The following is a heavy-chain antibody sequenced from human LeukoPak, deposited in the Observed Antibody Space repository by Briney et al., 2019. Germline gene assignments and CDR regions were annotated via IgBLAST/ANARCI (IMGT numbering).Heavy chain of an antibody. D-gene: IGHD2-21*02. CDR3: AKHRRSTLVTAYFDS. J-gene: IGHJ4*02. CDR2: ISSRGDDT. Sequence: GGSLRLSCTASGFTFSTLAMSWVRQAPGKGLEWVSSISSRGDDTSYVDSVKGRFTISRDNSKNTLYLQLNSLRVDDAAIYYCAKHRRSTLVTAYFDSWGQGTLVTVSS. V-gene: IGHV3-23*01. CDR1: GFTFSTLA.